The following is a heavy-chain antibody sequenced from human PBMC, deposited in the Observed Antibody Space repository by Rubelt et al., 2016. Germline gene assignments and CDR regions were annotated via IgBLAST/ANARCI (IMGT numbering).Heavy chain of an antibody. CDR2: ISYDGSNK. CDR3: AKDFPSNTASDY. D-gene: IGHD5-18*01. V-gene: IGHV3-30*18. CDR1: GFTFSSYG. J-gene: IGHJ4*02. Sequence: QVQLVESGGGVVQPGRSLRLSCAASGFTFSSYGMHWVRQAPGKGLEWVAVISYDGSNKYYADSVKGRFTISRDNSKNTLDLQMKSLRAEDTAIYYCAKDFPSNTASDYWGQGTLVTVSS.